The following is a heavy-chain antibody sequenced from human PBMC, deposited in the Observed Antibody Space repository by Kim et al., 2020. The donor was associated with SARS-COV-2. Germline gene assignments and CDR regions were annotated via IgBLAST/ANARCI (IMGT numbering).Heavy chain of an antibody. V-gene: IGHV1-69*13. CDR2: IIPIFGTA. J-gene: IGHJ4*02. CDR3: ARGWGGDYSAEARYYFDY. CDR1: GGTFSSYA. D-gene: IGHD4-17*01. Sequence: SVKVSCKASGGTFSSYAISWVRQAPGQGLEWMGGIIPIFGTANYAQKFQGRVTITADESTSTAYMELSSLRSEDTAVYYCARGWGGDYSAEARYYFDYWGQGTLVTVSS.